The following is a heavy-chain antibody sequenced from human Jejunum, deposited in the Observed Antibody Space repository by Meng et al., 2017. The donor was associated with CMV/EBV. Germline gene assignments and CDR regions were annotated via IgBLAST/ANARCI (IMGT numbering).Heavy chain of an antibody. CDR1: GYTFTTYY. Sequence: SGYTFTTYYMRWVRQAPGQGLEWMGVINPSGGLTDYTQKFQGRVTVTRDTSTSTVYMDLSSLRSEDTAVYYCARGQSTLWWYNIDYWGQGTLVTVSS. V-gene: IGHV1-46*01. CDR2: INPSGGLT. D-gene: IGHD4-23*01. J-gene: IGHJ4*02. CDR3: ARGQSTLWWYNIDY.